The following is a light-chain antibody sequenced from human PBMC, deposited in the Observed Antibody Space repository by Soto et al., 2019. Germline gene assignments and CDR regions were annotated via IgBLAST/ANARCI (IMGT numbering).Light chain of an antibody. Sequence: QSVLTQPASVSGSPGQSITISCTGTSSDVGGYNYVSWYQQHPGKAPKLMIYDVSNRPSGVSNRFSGSKPGNTASLTISGLQAEDEADYYCSSHTSSSTLYVFGTGTKVTVL. CDR1: SSDVGGYNY. V-gene: IGLV2-14*01. CDR2: DVS. J-gene: IGLJ1*01. CDR3: SSHTSSSTLYV.